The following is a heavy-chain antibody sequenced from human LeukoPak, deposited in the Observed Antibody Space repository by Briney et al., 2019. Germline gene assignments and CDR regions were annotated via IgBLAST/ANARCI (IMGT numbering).Heavy chain of an antibody. Sequence: GGSLRLSCAGSGFTFSTYAMHWVRQAPGKGLEWVALFSYDGSTQRYADSVKGRFTISRDNSKNTVYLQMNSLKAEDTAVYYCARSMGPLNDFDYWGQGTLVTVSS. D-gene: IGHD2-8*01. J-gene: IGHJ4*02. CDR2: FSYDGSTQ. CDR1: GFTFSTYA. CDR3: ARSMGPLNDFDY. V-gene: IGHV3-30*14.